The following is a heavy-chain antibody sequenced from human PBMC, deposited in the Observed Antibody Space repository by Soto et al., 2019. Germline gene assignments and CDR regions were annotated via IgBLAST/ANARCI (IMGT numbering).Heavy chain of an antibody. D-gene: IGHD3-16*01. Sequence: SETLSLTCTVSGDSMATGGHYYNWIRQVPGKGLEWIGYVYYSGATHYTPSPRARATISRDTSKNQFALRLISVTAADTALYYGARDKDLQPTVWGFWGQGIQVTVSS. CDR1: GDSMATGGHY. J-gene: IGHJ4*02. CDR3: ARDKDLQPTVWGF. CDR2: VYYSGAT. V-gene: IGHV4-31*03.